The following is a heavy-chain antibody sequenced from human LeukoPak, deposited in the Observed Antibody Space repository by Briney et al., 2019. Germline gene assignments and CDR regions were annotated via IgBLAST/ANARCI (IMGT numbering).Heavy chain of an antibody. CDR3: ARGRVSSSTWYSTYYYYFYMDV. Sequence: SETLSLTCTVSGGSISSYCWSWIRQPAGKGLEWIGRIYISGITNDNPSLKSRVTISRDTSKNHFSLELSSATAADTAVYFCARGRVSSSTWYSTYYYYFYMDVWGKGTTVTVSS. CDR2: IYISGIT. J-gene: IGHJ6*03. D-gene: IGHD6-13*01. V-gene: IGHV4-4*07. CDR1: GGSISSYC.